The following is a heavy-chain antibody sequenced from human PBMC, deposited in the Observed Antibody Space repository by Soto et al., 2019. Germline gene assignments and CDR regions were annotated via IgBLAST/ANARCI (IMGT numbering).Heavy chain of an antibody. Sequence: SETLSLTCTVSGGSISSYYWSWIRQPPGKGLEWIGYIYYSGSTNYNPSLKSRVTISVDTSKNQFSLKLSSVTAADTAVYYCARYSGSYYYFDYWGQGTLVTVSS. CDR1: GGSISSYY. D-gene: IGHD1-26*01. V-gene: IGHV4-59*01. CDR2: IYYSGST. CDR3: ARYSGSYYYFDY. J-gene: IGHJ4*02.